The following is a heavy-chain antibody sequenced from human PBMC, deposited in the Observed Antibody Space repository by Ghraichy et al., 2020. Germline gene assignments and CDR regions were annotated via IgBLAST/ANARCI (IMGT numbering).Heavy chain of an antibody. Sequence: SETLSLTCTVSGGSISSYYWSWIRQPPGKGLEWIGYIYYSGSTNYNPSLKSRVTISVDTSKNQFSLKLSSVNAADTAVYYCAREGYSSSAVFDYWGQGTLVTVSS. V-gene: IGHV4-59*01. CDR3: AREGYSSSAVFDY. D-gene: IGHD6-6*01. CDR2: IYYSGST. CDR1: GGSISSYY. J-gene: IGHJ4*02.